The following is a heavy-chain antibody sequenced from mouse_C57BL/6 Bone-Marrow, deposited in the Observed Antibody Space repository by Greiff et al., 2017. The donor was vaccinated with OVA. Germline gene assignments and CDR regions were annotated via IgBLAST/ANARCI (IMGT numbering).Heavy chain of an antibody. Sequence: DVKLQESGAELVRPGASVKLSCTASGFNIKDYYMHWVKERPEQGLEWIGWIDPENGDTEYASKFQGKATITADTSSKTVYLHLSSLTSEDTAVYYCTTYRYWGQGTTLTVSS. CDR2: IDPENGDT. V-gene: IGHV14-4*01. CDR3: TTYRY. J-gene: IGHJ2*01. CDR1: GFNIKDYY.